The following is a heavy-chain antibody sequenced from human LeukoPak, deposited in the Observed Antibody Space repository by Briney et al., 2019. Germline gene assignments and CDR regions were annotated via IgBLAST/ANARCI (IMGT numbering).Heavy chain of an antibody. V-gene: IGHV4-30-4*01. D-gene: IGHD2-15*01. CDR2: IHYSGNS. CDR3: ARPKGRGCNGGTCYTDWFDP. Sequence: SETLSLTCTVSGASISSGAYYWSWIRQPPGKGLEWIGSIHYSGNSYYNPSLKSRVTISIDTSKNQFTLKLSSVTAANTAVYYCARPKGRGCNGGTCYTDWFDPWGQGTLVTVSS. J-gene: IGHJ5*02. CDR1: GASISSGAYY.